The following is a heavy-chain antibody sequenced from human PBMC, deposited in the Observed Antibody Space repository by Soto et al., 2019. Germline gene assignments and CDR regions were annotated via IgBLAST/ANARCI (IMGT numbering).Heavy chain of an antibody. CDR2: ISGSDGTT. D-gene: IGHD3-10*01. J-gene: IGHJ6*02. CDR3: AKVIGGSESYWGGPHYYYALDV. V-gene: IGHV3-23*01. Sequence: EVQLLESGGGLTQPGGSLRLSCAASGFIFSDYAMYWVRQAPGKGLEWVSVISGSDGTTYYADSVRGRFTMSRDNSRNTIYLQMMSLRAEDTAVYYCAKVIGGSESYWGGPHYYYALDVWGQGTTVTVSS. CDR1: GFIFSDYA.